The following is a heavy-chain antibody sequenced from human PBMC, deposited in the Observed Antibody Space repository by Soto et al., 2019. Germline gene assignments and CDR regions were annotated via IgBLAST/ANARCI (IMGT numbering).Heavy chain of an antibody. J-gene: IGHJ5*02. CDR1: GGSISSGGYS. D-gene: IGHD2-2*01. Sequence: QLQLQESGSGLVKPSQTLSLTCAVSGGSISSGGYSWSWIRQPPGKGLQWIGYIYHGGSTYYNPSLQRXXTISVDRSKNQFSLKLSSVTAAHTAVYYCASVPDRWGPGTLVTVSS. CDR2: IYHGGST. CDR3: ASVPDR. V-gene: IGHV4-30-2*01.